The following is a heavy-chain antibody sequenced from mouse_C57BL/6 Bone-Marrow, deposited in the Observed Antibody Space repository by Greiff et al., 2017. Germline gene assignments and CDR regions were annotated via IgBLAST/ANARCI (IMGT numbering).Heavy chain of an antibody. Sequence: VQLQQSGAELVRPGASVTLSCKASGYTFTDYEMHWVKQTPVHGLEWIGAIDPETGGTAYNQKFTGKAILTADKSSSTAYMELRSLTSEDSAVYYCTRAVDYAMDYWGQGTSVTVSS. J-gene: IGHJ4*01. CDR3: TRAVDYAMDY. V-gene: IGHV1-15*01. D-gene: IGHD1-1*01. CDR1: GYTFTDYE. CDR2: IDPETGGT.